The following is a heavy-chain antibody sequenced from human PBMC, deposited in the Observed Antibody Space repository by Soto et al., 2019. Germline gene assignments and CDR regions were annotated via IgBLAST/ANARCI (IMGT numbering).Heavy chain of an antibody. CDR3: ARACSGGSCYSEDYYGMDV. Sequence: SETLSLTCTVSGGSISSYYWSWIRQPPGKGLERIGYIYYSGSTNYNPSLKSRVTISVDTSKNQFSLKLSSLTAADTAVYYCARACSGGSCYSEDYYGMDVWGQGTTVTVSS. D-gene: IGHD2-15*01. CDR2: IYYSGST. CDR1: GGSISSYY. V-gene: IGHV4-59*01. J-gene: IGHJ6*02.